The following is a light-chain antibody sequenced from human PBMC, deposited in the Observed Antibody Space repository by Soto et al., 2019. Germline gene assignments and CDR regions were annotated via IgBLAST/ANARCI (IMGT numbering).Light chain of an antibody. Sequence: DIQMTQSPSTLSASVGDRVTITCRASQRISSWLAWYQQKPGKAPKLLIYKASSLESGVPSRFSGSGSGTEFTLTISSLQPDDLATYYCQQYNSYWRTFGQGTKLEIK. V-gene: IGKV1-5*03. J-gene: IGKJ2*01. CDR2: KAS. CDR3: QQYNSYWRT. CDR1: QRISSW.